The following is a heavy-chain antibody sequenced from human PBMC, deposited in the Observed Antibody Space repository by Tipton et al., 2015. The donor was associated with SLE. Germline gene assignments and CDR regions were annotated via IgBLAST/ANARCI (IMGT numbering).Heavy chain of an antibody. V-gene: IGHV4-30-4*01. D-gene: IGHD5-24*01. CDR2: IYYSGST. J-gene: IGHJ4*02. Sequence: TLSLTCAVSGGSISSGDYYWSWIRQPPGKGPEWIGYIYYSGSTYYNPSLKSRVTISVDTSKNQFSLKLSSVTAADTAVYYCARVEMATEGFDYWGQGTPVTVSS. CDR1: GGSISSGDYY. CDR3: ARVEMATEGFDY.